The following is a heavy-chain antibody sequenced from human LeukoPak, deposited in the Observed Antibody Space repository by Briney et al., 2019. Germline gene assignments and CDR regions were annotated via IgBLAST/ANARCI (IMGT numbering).Heavy chain of an antibody. Sequence: SETLSLTCTVSGGSISSSSYYWSWIRQPAGKGLEWIGRIYTSGSTNYNPSLKSRVTMSVDTSKNQFSLKLSSVTAADTAVYYCARELYYYDSSGFDYWGQGTLVTVSS. CDR2: IYTSGST. CDR1: GGSISSSSYY. J-gene: IGHJ4*02. V-gene: IGHV4-61*02. D-gene: IGHD3-22*01. CDR3: ARELYYYDSSGFDY.